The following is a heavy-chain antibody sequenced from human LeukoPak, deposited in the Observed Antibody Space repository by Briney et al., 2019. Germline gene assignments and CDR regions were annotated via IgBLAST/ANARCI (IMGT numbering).Heavy chain of an antibody. D-gene: IGHD6-19*01. CDR2: IYYSGST. V-gene: IGHV4-59*08. J-gene: IGHJ4*02. Sequence: PSETLSLTCTDSGGSISSYYWSWIRQPPGKGLEWIGHIYYSGSTNYNPSLKSRVSISVDTSKNQFSLKLSSVPAADTAVYYCARLGSRAAVAGTIDYWGQGTLVTVSS. CDR1: GGSISSYY. CDR3: ARLGSRAAVAGTIDY.